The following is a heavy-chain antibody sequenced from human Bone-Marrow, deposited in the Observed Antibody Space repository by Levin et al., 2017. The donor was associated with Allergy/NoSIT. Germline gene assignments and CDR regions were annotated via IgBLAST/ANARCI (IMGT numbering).Heavy chain of an antibody. CDR1: GFTFSSYW. CDR3: ARESKIQLSTQAGYYYGMDV. V-gene: IGHV3-7*01. J-gene: IGHJ6*02. Sequence: GGSLRLSCAASGFTFSSYWMSWVRQAPGKGLEWVANIKQDGSEKYYVDSVKGRFTISRDNAKNSLYLQMNSLRAEDTAVYYCARESKIQLSTQAGYYYGMDVWGQGTTVTVSS. CDR2: IKQDGSEK. D-gene: IGHD5-18*01.